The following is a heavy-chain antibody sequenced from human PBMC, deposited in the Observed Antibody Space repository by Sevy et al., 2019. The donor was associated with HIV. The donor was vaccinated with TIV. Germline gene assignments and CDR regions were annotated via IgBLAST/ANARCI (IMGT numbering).Heavy chain of an antibody. CDR2: IWYDGSNK. V-gene: IGHV3-33*01. CDR3: ARVSGGGSCTGCYYGMDV. CDR1: GFTFSSYG. J-gene: IGHJ6*02. D-gene: IGHD2-15*01. Sequence: GGSLRLSCAASGFTFSSYGMHWVRQAPGKGLEWVAVIWYDGSNKYYADSVKARFTISRDNSKNTLYLQMNSLRAEDTAVYYCARVSGGGSCTGCYYGMDVWGQGTTVTVSS.